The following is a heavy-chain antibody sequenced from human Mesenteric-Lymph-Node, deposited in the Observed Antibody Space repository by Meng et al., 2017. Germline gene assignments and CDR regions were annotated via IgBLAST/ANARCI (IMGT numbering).Heavy chain of an antibody. CDR1: GGSISSDY. J-gene: IGHJ4*02. V-gene: IGHV4-59*08. D-gene: IGHD3-10*01. CDR3: ARQSGYFDY. CDR2: IYFCGST. Sequence: VQLVESGPGLVNVSETRSLTCTVSGGSISSDYWSWIRQPPGKGLGWIGHIYFCGSTNYNPYLKSRGTISVDTFKNQFSLKLSSVTATDTAVYYCARQSGYFDYWGQGTLVTVSS.